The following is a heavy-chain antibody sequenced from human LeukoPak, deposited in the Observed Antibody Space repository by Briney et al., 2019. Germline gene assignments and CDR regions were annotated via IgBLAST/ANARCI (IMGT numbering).Heavy chain of an antibody. CDR1: GGPITSHF. Sequence: SETLSLTCTASGGPITSHFWSWIRQPPGEGLEWIGNFYHAGNSNLNPSLKSRVTMSIDTSKNQFSLKLRSMTAADTAVYYCARDGPTSTAPFDYWGQGTLVTVSS. CDR3: ARDGPTSTAPFDY. CDR2: FYHAGNS. D-gene: IGHD1-26*01. V-gene: IGHV4-59*11. J-gene: IGHJ4*02.